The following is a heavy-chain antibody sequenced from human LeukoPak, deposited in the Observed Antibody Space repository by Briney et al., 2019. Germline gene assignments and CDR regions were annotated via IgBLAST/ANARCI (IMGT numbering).Heavy chain of an antibody. CDR2: IRQDGSEK. CDR3: ARGSTVTTMGYYYGMDV. D-gene: IGHD4-17*01. Sequence: PGGSLRLSCAASRFTFSSYWMNWVRQAPGKGLEWVANIRQDGSEKYYVDSVKGRFTISRDNAKNPLYLQMNSLRAEDTAVYYCARGSTVTTMGYYYGMDVWGQGTTVTVSS. CDR1: RFTFSSYW. J-gene: IGHJ6*02. V-gene: IGHV3-7*01.